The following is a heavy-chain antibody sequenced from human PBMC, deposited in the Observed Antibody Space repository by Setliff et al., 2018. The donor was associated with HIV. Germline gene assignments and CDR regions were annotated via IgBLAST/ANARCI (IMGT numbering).Heavy chain of an antibody. CDR2: IGYNGDT. V-gene: IGHV4-59*08. D-gene: IGHD4-17*01. CDR1: GGSINSYY. Sequence: SETLSLTCTVSGGSINSYYWNWIRQSPGKGLEWIGYIGYNGDTSYNPSLNSRVTLSVDRSKNQFSLKLSSVTAADTAVYYCARQGVDYGDPNDYWGQGTQVTVSS. CDR3: ARQGVDYGDPNDY. J-gene: IGHJ4*02.